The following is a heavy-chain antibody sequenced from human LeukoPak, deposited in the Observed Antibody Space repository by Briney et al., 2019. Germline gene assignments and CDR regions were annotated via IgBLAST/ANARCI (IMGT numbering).Heavy chain of an antibody. CDR3: AREMGYYDSSGFHGPY. Sequence: GGSLRLSCAASGFTFSSYSLNWVRQAPGKGLEWISYISSSSSTIYYADSVKGRFTISRDNAKNSLYLQMNSLRAEDTAVYYCAREMGYYDSSGFHGPYWGQGTLVTVSS. J-gene: IGHJ4*02. CDR1: GFTFSSYS. V-gene: IGHV3-48*04. CDR2: ISSSSSTI. D-gene: IGHD3-22*01.